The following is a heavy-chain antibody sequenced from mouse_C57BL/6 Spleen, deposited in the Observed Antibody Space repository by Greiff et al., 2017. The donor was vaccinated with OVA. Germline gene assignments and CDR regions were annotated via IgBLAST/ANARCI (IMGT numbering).Heavy chain of an antibody. Sequence: VQLQQSGPELVKPGASVKLSCKASGYTFTSYDINWVKQRPGQGLEWIGWIYPRDGSTKYNEKFKGKATLTVDTSSSTAYMELHSLTSEDSAVYFCARRGITTVGEGYFDYWGQGTTLTVSS. V-gene: IGHV1-85*01. J-gene: IGHJ2*01. CDR1: GYTFTSYD. CDR2: IYPRDGST. CDR3: ARRGITTVGEGYFDY. D-gene: IGHD1-1*01.